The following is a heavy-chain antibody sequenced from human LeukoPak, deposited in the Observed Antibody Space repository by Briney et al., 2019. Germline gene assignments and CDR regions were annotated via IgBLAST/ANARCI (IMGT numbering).Heavy chain of an antibody. V-gene: IGHV3-23*01. CDR2: ISGSGGST. CDR3: AKGAYGQNRY. J-gene: IGHJ4*02. Sequence: GGSLRLSCAASGFTFSSYAMSWVRQAPGKGLEWVSAISGSGGSTYYADSVKGQSTISRDNAKSTLYLQKNSLRAEDTAVYYCAKGAYGQNRYWGKGTLVTVSS. D-gene: IGHD1-14*01. CDR1: GFTFSSYA.